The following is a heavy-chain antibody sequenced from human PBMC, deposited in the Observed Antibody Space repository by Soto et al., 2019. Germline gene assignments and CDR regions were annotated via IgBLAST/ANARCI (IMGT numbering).Heavy chain of an antibody. CDR3: ARVGAYCGGDCYSAEYFQH. V-gene: IGHV4-59*01. CDR1: GGSISSYY. J-gene: IGHJ1*01. Sequence: SETLSLTCTVSGGSISSYYWSWIRQPPGKGLEWIGYIYYSGSTNYNPSLKSRVTISVDTSKNQFSLKLSSVTAADTAVYYCARVGAYCGGDCYSAEYFQHWGQGTLVTVSS. CDR2: IYYSGST. D-gene: IGHD2-21*02.